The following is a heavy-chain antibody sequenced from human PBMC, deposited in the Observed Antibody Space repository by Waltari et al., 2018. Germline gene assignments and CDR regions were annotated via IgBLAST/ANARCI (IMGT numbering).Heavy chain of an antibody. CDR2: GSTFNDYR. CDR3: ARDAGGATHLDY. CDR1: GYIFTDYG. D-gene: IGHD1-26*01. J-gene: IGHJ4*02. Sequence: QVQLVQSGGEVKKPGASVKVSCKASGYIFTDYGISWVRQAPGRGIEWMGWGSTFNDYRRYAHNLQRRVTMTTDSSTNTVYMELESLRSDDTAVYYCARDAGGATHLDYWGQGTLVTVSS. V-gene: IGHV1-18*01.